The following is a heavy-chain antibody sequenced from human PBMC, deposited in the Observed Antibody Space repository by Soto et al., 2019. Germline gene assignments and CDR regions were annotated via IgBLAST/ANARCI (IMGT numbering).Heavy chain of an antibody. CDR1: GYSFTSYW. J-gene: IGHJ6*02. CDR2: IYPGESDT. V-gene: IGHV5-51*01. CDR3: ARPSYSSSRYYGMDV. Sequence: GESLKISCKGSGYSFTSYWIGWVRQMPGKGLEWMGIIYPGESDTRYSPSFEGQVTISADKSITTAYLQWSSLKASDTAMYYCARPSYSSSRYYGMDVWGQGTTVTVSS. D-gene: IGHD6-6*01.